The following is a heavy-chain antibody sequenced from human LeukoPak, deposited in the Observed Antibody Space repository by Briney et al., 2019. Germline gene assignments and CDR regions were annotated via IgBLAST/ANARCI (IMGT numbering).Heavy chain of an antibody. CDR3: ARLPILSTAPFYYYYYGMDV. Sequence: SETMSLTCTVSGGSISSYYWSWIRQPPGKGLEWIGYIYYSGSTNYNPSLKSRVTISVDTSKNQFSLKLSSVTAADTAVYYCARLPILSTAPFYYYYYGMDVWGQGTTVTVSS. J-gene: IGHJ6*02. D-gene: IGHD2-21*01. CDR1: GGSISSYY. V-gene: IGHV4-59*08. CDR2: IYYSGST.